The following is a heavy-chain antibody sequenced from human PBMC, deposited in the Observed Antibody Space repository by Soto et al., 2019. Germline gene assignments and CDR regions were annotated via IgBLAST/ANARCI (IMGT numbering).Heavy chain of an antibody. J-gene: IGHJ4*02. CDR1: GDSISSPNW. Sequence: QVQLQESGPGLVKPSETLSLTCAVSGDSISSPNWWSWYRQSPGKGLELIGEMFASGSSNYNPSLDGRVTISLDTSKDHFSLKLTSLTAADTAIYYCAREGFDHRPDYWGQGIPVSVSS. CDR3: AREGFDHRPDY. V-gene: IGHV4-4*02. CDR2: MFASGSS.